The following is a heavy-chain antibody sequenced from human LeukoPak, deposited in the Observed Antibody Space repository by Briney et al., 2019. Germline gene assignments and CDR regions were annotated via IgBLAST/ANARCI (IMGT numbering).Heavy chain of an antibody. V-gene: IGHV4-61*02. Sequence: PSETLSLTCTVSGGSISSGSYYWSWIRQPAGKGLEWIGRIYTSGSTNYNPSLKSRVTISVDTSKNQFSLKLSSVTAADTAMYYCVDIVVIPASIIFDSWGQGTLVTVSS. CDR3: VDIVVIPASIIFDS. CDR1: GGSISSGSYY. CDR2: IYTSGST. J-gene: IGHJ4*02. D-gene: IGHD2-2*03.